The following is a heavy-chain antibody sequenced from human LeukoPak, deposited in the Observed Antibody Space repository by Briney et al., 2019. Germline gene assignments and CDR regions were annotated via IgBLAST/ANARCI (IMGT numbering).Heavy chain of an antibody. J-gene: IGHJ4*02. Sequence: NPSETLSLTCTVSGASISTYYWSWIRQPPGKGLEWIGDIHYSGSTNYNPSLKSRVTISVDTSKNQFSLKLSSVTAADTAVYYCARFYDRSGPHFGYWGQGTLVTVSS. CDR1: GASISTYY. CDR3: ARFYDRSGPHFGY. CDR2: IHYSGST. D-gene: IGHD3-22*01. V-gene: IGHV4-59*01.